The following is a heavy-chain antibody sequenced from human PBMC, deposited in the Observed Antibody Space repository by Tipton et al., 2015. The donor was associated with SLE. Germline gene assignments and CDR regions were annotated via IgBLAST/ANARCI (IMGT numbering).Heavy chain of an antibody. Sequence: SLRLSCAASGFSFNDYGIHWVRQTPGKGLEWVSGISWNSDNIGYADSVGGRFTISRDNAKNSLYLQMNSLRAEDTAVYYCAREAAAAVSSGMDVWGQGTTVTVSS. CDR2: ISWNSDNI. V-gene: IGHV3-9*01. CDR1: GFSFNDYG. CDR3: AREAAAAVSSGMDV. J-gene: IGHJ6*02. D-gene: IGHD6-13*01.